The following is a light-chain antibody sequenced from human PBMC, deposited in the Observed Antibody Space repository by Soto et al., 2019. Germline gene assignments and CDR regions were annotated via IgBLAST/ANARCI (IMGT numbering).Light chain of an antibody. CDR2: AAS. Sequence: EIVLTQSPGTLSLSPGETATLSCRASQSVSHLAWYQQKPGQAPRLLVYAASSRATGIPDRFSGSGFGTDFTLTISRLEPEGFAVYYCQQYGGSPLYTVGQGTRLEIK. CDR3: QQYGGSPLYT. CDR1: QSVSH. J-gene: IGKJ2*01. V-gene: IGKV3-20*01.